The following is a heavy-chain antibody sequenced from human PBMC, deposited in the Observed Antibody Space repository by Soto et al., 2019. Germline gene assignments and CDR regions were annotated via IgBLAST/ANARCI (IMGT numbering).Heavy chain of an antibody. CDR3: ARAVGVATKVGNCFDP. CDR1: GGSFSGYY. D-gene: IGHD5-12*01. CDR2: INHSGST. Sequence: QVQLQQWGAGLLKPSETLSLTCAVYGGSFSGYYWSWIRQPPGKGLERIGEINHSGSTNYNPSLKSPVTISVDSAKDQFALKLSSVTAADTAVYYCARAVGVATKVGNCFDPWGQGTLVTVSS. J-gene: IGHJ5*02. V-gene: IGHV4-34*01.